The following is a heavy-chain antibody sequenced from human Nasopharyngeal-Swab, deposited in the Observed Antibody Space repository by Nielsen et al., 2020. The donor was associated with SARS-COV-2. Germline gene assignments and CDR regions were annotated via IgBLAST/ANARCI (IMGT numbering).Heavy chain of an antibody. J-gene: IGHJ6*02. V-gene: IGHV3-7*03. CDR3: AKDTVAGPYYYGMDV. CDR2: IKQDGSEI. D-gene: IGHD6-19*01. CDR1: GFTFSSYW. Sequence: GESLKISCAASGFTFSSYWMSWVRQAPGKGLEWVANIKQDGSEISYLDSVKGRFTISRDNAKNSLYLQMDSLRAEDTALYYCAKDTVAGPYYYGMDVWGQGTTVTVSS.